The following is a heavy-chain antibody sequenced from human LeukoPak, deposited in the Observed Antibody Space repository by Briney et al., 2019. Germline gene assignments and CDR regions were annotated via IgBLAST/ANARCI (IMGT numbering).Heavy chain of an antibody. V-gene: IGHV1-69*13. Sequence: SVKVSCKASGGTFSRYAISWVRQAPGQGLEWMGGIIPIFGTANYAQKFQGRVTITADESTSTAYMELSSLRSEDTAVYYCARDSSGYNNAAFDYWGQGTLVTVSS. D-gene: IGHD3-22*01. CDR1: GGTFSRYA. J-gene: IGHJ4*02. CDR2: IIPIFGTA. CDR3: ARDSSGYNNAAFDY.